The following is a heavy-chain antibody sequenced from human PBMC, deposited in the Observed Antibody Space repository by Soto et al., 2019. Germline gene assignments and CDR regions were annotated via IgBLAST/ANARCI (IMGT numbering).Heavy chain of an antibody. V-gene: IGHV1-3*01. CDR3: ARDSYYGSGSYNYFDY. D-gene: IGHD3-10*01. CDR2: INAGNGNT. CDR1: GYTFTSYA. J-gene: IGHJ4*02. Sequence: ASVKVSCKASGYTFTSYAMHWVRQAPGQRLEWMGWINAGNGNTKYSQKFQGRVTITRDTSASTAYMELSSLRSEDTAVYYCARDSYYGSGSYNYFDYWGQGTLVTVSS.